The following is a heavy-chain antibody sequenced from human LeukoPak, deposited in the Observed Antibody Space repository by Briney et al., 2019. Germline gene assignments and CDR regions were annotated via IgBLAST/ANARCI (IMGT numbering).Heavy chain of an antibody. CDR1: GGSISSYY. CDR3: ARLTQYCSSTSCYFGAFDI. CDR2: IYTSGST. D-gene: IGHD2-2*01. V-gene: IGHV4-4*07. Sequence: SETLSLTCTVSGGSISSYYWSWIRQPAGKGLEWIGRIYTSGSTNYNPSLKSRVTMSVDTSKNQFSLKLSSVTAADTAVYYCARLTQYCSSTSCYFGAFDIWGQGTMVTVSS. J-gene: IGHJ3*02.